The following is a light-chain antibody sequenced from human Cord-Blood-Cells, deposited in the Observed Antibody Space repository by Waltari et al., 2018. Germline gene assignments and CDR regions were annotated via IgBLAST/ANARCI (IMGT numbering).Light chain of an antibody. CDR1: QSVSSSY. J-gene: IGKJ1*01. Sequence: EIVLTQSPGNLSLSPGERATLSCRARQSVSSSYLAWYQQKPGQAPRLLIYGASSRATGIPDRFSGSGSGTDFTLTISRLEPEDFAVYYCQQDGSTQWTFGQGTKVEIK. CDR3: QQDGSTQWT. V-gene: IGKV3-20*01. CDR2: GAS.